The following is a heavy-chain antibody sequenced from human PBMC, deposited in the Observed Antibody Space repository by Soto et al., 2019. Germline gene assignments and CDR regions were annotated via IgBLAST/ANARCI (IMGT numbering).Heavy chain of an antibody. V-gene: IGHV5-51*01. CDR1: GYSFTSYW. D-gene: IGHD1-26*01. J-gene: IGHJ3*02. CDR3: ARTSGSYANAFDI. CDR2: IYSGDSDT. Sequence: PGEALKISWKGSGYSFTSYWIGWVRQMPGKGLEGMGIIYSGDSDTRYSPSFQGQDTISADKSISTAYLEWSSLKASAAAMSYCARTSGSYANAFDIWGQGTMVTVSS.